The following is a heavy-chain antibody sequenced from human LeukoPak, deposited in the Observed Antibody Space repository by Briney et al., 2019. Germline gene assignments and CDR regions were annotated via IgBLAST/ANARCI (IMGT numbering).Heavy chain of an antibody. V-gene: IGHV4-34*01. CDR1: GGSFSGYY. D-gene: IGHD4-17*01. Sequence: PSETLSLTCAVYGGSFSGYYWSWIRQPPGKGLEWIGEINHSGSTNNNPSLKSRVTISVDTSKNQFSLKLSSVTAADTAVYYCARTWTTTVFDYWGQGTLVTVSS. CDR2: INHSGST. J-gene: IGHJ4*02. CDR3: ARTWTTTVFDY.